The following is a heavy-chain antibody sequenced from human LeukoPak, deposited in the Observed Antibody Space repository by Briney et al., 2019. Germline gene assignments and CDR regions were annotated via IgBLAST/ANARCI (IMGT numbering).Heavy chain of an antibody. D-gene: IGHD6-13*01. CDR2: ISGSGGST. J-gene: IGHJ5*02. V-gene: IGHV3-23*01. CDR3: AREGTIIAAAAPEFDP. Sequence: PGGSLRLSCAASGFTFSSYAMSWVRQAPGKGLEWVSSISGSGGSTYYADSVKGRFTISRDNSKNTLYLQMNSLRAEDTAVYYCAREGTIIAAAAPEFDPWGQGTLVTVSS. CDR1: GFTFSSYA.